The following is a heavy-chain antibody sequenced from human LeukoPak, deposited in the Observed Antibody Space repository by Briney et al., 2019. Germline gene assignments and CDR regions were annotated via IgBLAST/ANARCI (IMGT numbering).Heavy chain of an antibody. CDR2: ISSSSSYI. CDR3: ARDFDYGGNTFDY. CDR1: GFIFSSYS. J-gene: IGHJ4*02. D-gene: IGHD4-23*01. V-gene: IGHV3-21*01. Sequence: AGGSLRLSCTASGFIFSSYSMNWVRQAPGKGLEWVSSISSSSSYIYYADSVKGRFTISRDNAKNSLYLQMNSLRAEDTAVYYCARDFDYGGNTFDYWGQGTLVTVSS.